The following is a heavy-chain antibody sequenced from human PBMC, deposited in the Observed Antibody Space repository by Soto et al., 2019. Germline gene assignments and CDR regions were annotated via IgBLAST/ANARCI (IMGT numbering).Heavy chain of an antibody. D-gene: IGHD3-10*01. CDR2: IYYSGST. CDR1: GGSISRSSYY. V-gene: IGHV4-39*01. Sequence: PSETLSLTCTVSGGSISRSSYYWGWIRQPPGKGLEWIGSIYYSGSTYYNPSLKSRVTISVDTSKNQFSLKLSSVTAADTAVYYCASRDYYGSEFDPWGQGTLVTVSS. CDR3: ASRDYYGSEFDP. J-gene: IGHJ5*02.